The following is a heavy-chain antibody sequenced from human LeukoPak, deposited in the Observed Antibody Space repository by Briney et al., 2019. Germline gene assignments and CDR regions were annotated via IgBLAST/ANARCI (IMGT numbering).Heavy chain of an antibody. D-gene: IGHD5-24*01. V-gene: IGHV4-59*01. CDR3: AREPSATTYYYYYYMDV. J-gene: IGHJ6*03. Sequence: PSETLSLTCTVSGGSISSYYWSWIRQPPGKGLEWIGYIYYSGSTNYNPSLKSRVTISVDTSKNQFSLRLSSVTAADAAVYYCAREPSATTYYYYYYMDVWGKGTTVTISS. CDR2: IYYSGST. CDR1: GGSISSYY.